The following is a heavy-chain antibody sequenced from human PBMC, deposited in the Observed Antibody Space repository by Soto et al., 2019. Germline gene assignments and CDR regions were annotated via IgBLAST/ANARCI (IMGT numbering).Heavy chain of an antibody. CDR3: AKDTYFRDSSGYYVFDY. Sequence: LSLTCTVSGGSISNSNWWSWVRQPPGKGLEWVAHISYGGSNEHYTDSVKGRFTISRDNSKNMVFLHMNSLRPEDTAVYHCAKDTYFRDSSGYYVFDYWGQGTLVTVSS. D-gene: IGHD3-22*01. J-gene: IGHJ4*02. CDR1: GGSISNSNW. CDR2: ISYGGSNE. V-gene: IGHV3-30*18.